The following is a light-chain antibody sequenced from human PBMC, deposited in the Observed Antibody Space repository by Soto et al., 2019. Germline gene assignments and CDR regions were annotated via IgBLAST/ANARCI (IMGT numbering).Light chain of an antibody. V-gene: IGLV2-8*01. CDR3: SSYAGSNNLV. CDR1: SSDVGGYNY. J-gene: IGLJ2*01. Sequence: SVLTQPPSASGSPGQSVTIFCTGTSSDVGGYNYVSWYQQHPGKAPKLMIYEVSKRPSGVPDRFSGSKSGNTASLTVSGLQAEDEADYYCSSYAGSNNLVFGGGTKLTVL. CDR2: EVS.